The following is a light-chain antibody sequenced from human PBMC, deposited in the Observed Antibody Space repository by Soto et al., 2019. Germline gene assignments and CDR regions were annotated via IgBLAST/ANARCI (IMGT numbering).Light chain of an antibody. CDR2: AAS. CDR1: QGISSY. CDR3: QKLNSYPLT. Sequence: IQLTQSPSSLSASVGDRVTITCRASQGISSYLAWYQQKPGKAPKLLIYAASTLQSGVPSRFSGSGSGTDCTLTISSLKPEDFATYYCQKLNSYPLTFGPGTKVDIK. V-gene: IGKV1-9*01. J-gene: IGKJ3*01.